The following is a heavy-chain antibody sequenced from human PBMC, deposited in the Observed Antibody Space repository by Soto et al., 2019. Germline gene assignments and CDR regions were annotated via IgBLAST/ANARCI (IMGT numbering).Heavy chain of an antibody. J-gene: IGHJ4*02. CDR1: GCSFTCYC. CDR2: IDPSDSYT. Sequence: GESLKLSGTGSGCSFTCYCISWVRQMPGKGLEWMGRIDPSDSYTNYSPSFQGHVTISADKSISTAYLQWSSLKASDTAMYYCARHVLYSSSSYFDYWGQGTLVTVSS. D-gene: IGHD6-6*01. V-gene: IGHV5-10-1*01. CDR3: ARHVLYSSSSYFDY.